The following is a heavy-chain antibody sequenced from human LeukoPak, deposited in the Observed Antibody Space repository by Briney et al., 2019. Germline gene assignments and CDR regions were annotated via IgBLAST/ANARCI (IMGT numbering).Heavy chain of an antibody. CDR1: GYTLTELS. J-gene: IGHJ1*01. D-gene: IGHD4-17*01. V-gene: IGHV1-24*01. CDR3: ATVSYEDDYGDYVFQH. Sequence: ASVKVSCKVSGYTLTELSMHWVRQAPGKGLEWMGGFDPEDGETIYAQKFQGRVTMTEDTSTETAYMELSSLRSEDTAVYYCATVSYEDDYGDYVFQHWGQGTLVTVSS. CDR2: FDPEDGET.